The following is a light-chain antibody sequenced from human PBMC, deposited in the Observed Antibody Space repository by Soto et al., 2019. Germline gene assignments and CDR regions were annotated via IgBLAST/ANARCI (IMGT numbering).Light chain of an antibody. CDR2: EVN. CDR3: FSFTTTSTHV. Sequence: PATLSLSPGERATLSSTASQSVNSNYLAWYQQKPGQAPRLMISEVNNRPSGVSNRFSGSKSGNTAHLTISGLQVEDEAEYFCFSFTTTSTHVYGTGTKVTV. V-gene: IGLV2-14*01. CDR1: QSVNSNY. J-gene: IGLJ1*01.